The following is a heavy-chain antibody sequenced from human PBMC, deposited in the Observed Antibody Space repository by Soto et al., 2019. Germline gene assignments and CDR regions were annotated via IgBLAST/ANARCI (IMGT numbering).Heavy chain of an antibody. J-gene: IGHJ4*02. CDR3: ARTYSNNCNAAYIDY. V-gene: IGHV1-18*04. D-gene: IGHD1-1*01. CDR1: GSTFPTDY. CDR2: ISAYGGST. Sequence: ASVPVSCPASGSTFPTDYIGLGRQAPGQGLEWMGMISAYGGSTSYAQKFQGRVTLTTDTSTSTVYMELSSLRSEDTAVYYCARTYSNNCNAAYIDYWGQGTLVTVSS.